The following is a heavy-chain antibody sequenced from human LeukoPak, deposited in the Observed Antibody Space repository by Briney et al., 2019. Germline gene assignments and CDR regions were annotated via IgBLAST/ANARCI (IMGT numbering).Heavy chain of an antibody. CDR2: VNGPGDWT. CDR1: GFTFSSHW. CDR3: AREVFEGQRQSDAFDV. J-gene: IGHJ3*01. V-gene: IGHV3-74*01. D-gene: IGHD6-25*01. Sequence: PGGSLRLSCAASGFTFSSHWMHWVRQAPGEGLVWVSRVNGPGDWTHYADSVRGRFIISRDNAENTIGLQMNNLRAEDTAVYFCAREVFEGQRQSDAFDVWGQGTMVTVSS.